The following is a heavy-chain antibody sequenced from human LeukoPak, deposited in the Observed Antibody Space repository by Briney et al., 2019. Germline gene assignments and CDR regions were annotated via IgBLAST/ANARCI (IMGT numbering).Heavy chain of an antibody. V-gene: IGHV4-59*12. J-gene: IGHJ4*02. CDR2: RYYSGST. CDR3: ARVRSGSYFPPDY. D-gene: IGHD1-26*01. Sequence: SETLSLTCSVSGGSISSYYWTWIRQPPGKGLEWIGYRYYSGSTTYNPSLKSRVTISVDTSKSQFSLKLISVTAADTAVYYCARVRSGSYFPPDYWGQGTLVTVSS. CDR1: GGSISSYY.